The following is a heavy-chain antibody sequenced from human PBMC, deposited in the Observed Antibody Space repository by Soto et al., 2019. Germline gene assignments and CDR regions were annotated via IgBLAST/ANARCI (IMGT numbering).Heavy chain of an antibody. V-gene: IGHV4-30-2*01. CDR3: ARDRGWFDP. J-gene: IGHJ5*02. Sequence: QLQLQESGSGLVKPSQTLSLTCAVSGGSISSGGYSWSWIRQPPGKGLEWIGYIYHSGSTYYNPSLKSRVTISVDRSKNQFSLKPSSVTAADTAVYYCARDRGWFDPWGQGTLVTVSS. D-gene: IGHD3-10*01. CDR1: GGSISSGGYS. CDR2: IYHSGST.